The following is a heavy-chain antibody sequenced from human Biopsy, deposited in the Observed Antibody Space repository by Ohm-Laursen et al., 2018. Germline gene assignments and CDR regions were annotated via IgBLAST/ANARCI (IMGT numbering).Heavy chain of an antibody. V-gene: IGHV3-23*01. D-gene: IGHD3-16*01. CDR2: LDVAEYNI. Sequence: SLRLSCAASGFIFSTYTMNWVRQAPGEGLEWISRLDVAEYNIYYADSVRGRFTASRDNSKGMVYLQMDSLRVDDTAVYYCVRTWGGYDFDSWGQGTLVTVSS. CDR1: GFIFSTYT. CDR3: VRTWGGYDFDS. J-gene: IGHJ4*01.